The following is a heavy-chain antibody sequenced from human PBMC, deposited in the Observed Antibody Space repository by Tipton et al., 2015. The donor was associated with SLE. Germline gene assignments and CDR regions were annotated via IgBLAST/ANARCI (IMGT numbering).Heavy chain of an antibody. J-gene: IGHJ4*02. CDR1: GGSISSYY. V-gene: IGHV4-59*12. D-gene: IGHD2-2*01. Sequence: TLSLTCTVSGGSISSYYWSWIRQPPGKGLEWIGYIYYSGSTNYNPSLKSRVTISVDTSKNQFSLKLSSVTAADTAVYYCARDRDCSSTSCPLEYWGQGTLVTVSS. CDR2: IYYSGST. CDR3: ARDRDCSSTSCPLEY.